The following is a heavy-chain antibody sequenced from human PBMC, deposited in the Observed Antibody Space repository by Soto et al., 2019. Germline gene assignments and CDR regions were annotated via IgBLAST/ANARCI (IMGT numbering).Heavy chain of an antibody. CDR3: ASDPVGNAGAFDY. CDR1: GFSVTDCH. Sequence: EVQLVESGGGLVQPGGSLRLSCAASGFSVTDCHMNWVRQAPGKGLEWVAVIYMSDARHYGGSVKGRFTISRDNSKDTLYLQMHSLTVEDPAVYYCASDPVGNAGAFDYWGQATLVTVSS. J-gene: IGHJ4*02. CDR2: IYMSDAR. D-gene: IGHD4-17*01. V-gene: IGHV3-66*01.